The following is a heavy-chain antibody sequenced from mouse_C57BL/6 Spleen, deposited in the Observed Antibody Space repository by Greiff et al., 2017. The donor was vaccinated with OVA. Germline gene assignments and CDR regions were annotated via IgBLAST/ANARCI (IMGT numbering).Heavy chain of an antibody. CDR3: ARWTITTVVAMGDY. J-gene: IGHJ2*01. Sequence: VQLQQPGAELVRPGTSVKLSCKASGYTFTSYWMHWVKQRPGQGLEWIGVIDPSDSYTNYNQKFKGKATLTVDTSSSTAYMQLSSLTSEDSAVYYCARWTITTVVAMGDYWGQGTTLTVSS. V-gene: IGHV1-59*01. CDR1: GYTFTSYW. D-gene: IGHD1-1*01. CDR2: IDPSDSYT.